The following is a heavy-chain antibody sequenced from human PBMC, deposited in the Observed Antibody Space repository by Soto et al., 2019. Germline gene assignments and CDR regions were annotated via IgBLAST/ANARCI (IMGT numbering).Heavy chain of an antibody. J-gene: IGHJ6*02. Sequence: GGSLRLSCAASGLTVSSNYMSWVRQAAGKGLEWVSVIYSDGSTYYADSVKGRFTISRDNSKNTLFLQVNSLRAEDTAVYYCARDRSGSSGYYGMDVWGQGTTVTVSS. CDR3: ARDRSGSSGYYGMDV. CDR1: GLTVSSNY. V-gene: IGHV3-53*01. D-gene: IGHD3-10*01. CDR2: IYSDGST.